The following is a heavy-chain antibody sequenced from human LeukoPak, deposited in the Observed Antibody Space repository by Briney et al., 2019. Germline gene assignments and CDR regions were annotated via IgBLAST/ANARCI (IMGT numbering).Heavy chain of an antibody. CDR1: GFTFSDYY. D-gene: IGHD5-12*01. V-gene: IGHV3-11*01. CDR2: ISSSGSTI. CDR3: ARNGYSGYDWDY. J-gene: IGHJ4*02. Sequence: GGSLRLSCAASGFTFSDYYMSWIRQAPGKGLEWVSYISSSGSTIYYADSVKGRLTISRDNAKNSLYLQMNSLRVEDTAVYYCARNGYSGYDWDYWGRGTLVTVSS.